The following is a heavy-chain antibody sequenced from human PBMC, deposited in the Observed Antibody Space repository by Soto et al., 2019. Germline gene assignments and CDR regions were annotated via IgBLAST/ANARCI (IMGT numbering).Heavy chain of an antibody. D-gene: IGHD3-3*01. Sequence: QVQLQESGPGLLKPSETLSLTCSSSGDSILSSYWNWIRQTPGRGLEWIGYFYYTGSTNDNPSLNGRVSISADTPNNRVSLRLTSVTAADTAIYYCAKADFWSGFYAFEVWGQGLLVTVSS. V-gene: IGHV4-59*01. J-gene: IGHJ4*02. CDR3: AKADFWSGFYAFEV. CDR1: GDSILSSY. CDR2: FYYTGST.